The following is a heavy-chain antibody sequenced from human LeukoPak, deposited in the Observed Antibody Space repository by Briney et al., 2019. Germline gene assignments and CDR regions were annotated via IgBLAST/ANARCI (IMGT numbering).Heavy chain of an antibody. CDR2: IYTSGRT. CDR3: AGLLTIWGSDAFDI. J-gene: IGHJ3*02. CDR1: GGSIRSGSYY. D-gene: IGHD3-3*01. Sequence: SPSQTLSLTCTVSGGSIRSGSYYWGWIRPPAGKGLEWIGRIYTSGRTNYNPSLKSRVTISVDTSKNQFSLKLSSVTAADTAVYYCAGLLTIWGSDAFDIWGQGTMVTVSS. V-gene: IGHV4-61*02.